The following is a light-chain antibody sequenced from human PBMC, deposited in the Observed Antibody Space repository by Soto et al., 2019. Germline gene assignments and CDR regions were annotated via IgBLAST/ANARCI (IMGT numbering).Light chain of an antibody. J-gene: IGLJ2*01. CDR3: SSYAGSTNLI. CDR2: EVS. CDR1: SSDVGGHNY. Sequence: QPVLTQPPSASGSPGQSVTISCTGTSSDVGGHNYVSWYQQYPGKAPKLMIYEVSKRPSGVPDRFSGSKSVNTASLTVSGLQAEDEADYYCSSYAGSTNLIFGGGTKLTVL. V-gene: IGLV2-8*01.